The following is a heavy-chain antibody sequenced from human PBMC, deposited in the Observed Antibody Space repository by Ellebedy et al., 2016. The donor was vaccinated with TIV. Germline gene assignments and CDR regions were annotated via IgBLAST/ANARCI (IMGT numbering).Heavy chain of an antibody. CDR3: AKDRAKGPRVRGVTSLGWSDY. V-gene: IGHV3-23*01. CDR1: GFTFSSYA. CDR2: ISGSGGST. Sequence: GESLKISXAASGFTFSSYAMSWVRQAPGKGLEWVSAISGSGGSTYYADSVKGRFTISRDNSKNTLYLQMNSLRAEDTAVYYCAKDRAKGPRVRGVTSLGWSDYWGQGTLVTVSS. D-gene: IGHD3-10*01. J-gene: IGHJ4*02.